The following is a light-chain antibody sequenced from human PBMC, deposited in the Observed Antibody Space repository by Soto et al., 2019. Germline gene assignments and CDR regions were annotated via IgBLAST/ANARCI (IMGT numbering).Light chain of an antibody. CDR1: ISDIGGYNF. J-gene: IGLJ2*01. CDR2: DVN. V-gene: IGLV2-14*01. CDR3: ASYTRTTTLV. Sequence: QSALTQPASVSGSPGQSITISCTGTISDIGGYNFISWYQHHPGKAPKLVIYDVNNRPSGISDRFSGSKSGNTASLTISGRQAEDEADYYCASYTRTTTLVFGGGTQVTVL.